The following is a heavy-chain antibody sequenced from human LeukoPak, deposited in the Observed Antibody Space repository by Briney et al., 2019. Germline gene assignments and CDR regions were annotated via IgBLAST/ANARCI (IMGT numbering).Heavy chain of an antibody. CDR2: IYSGGST. Sequence: GGSLRLSCAASGFIVSSNYMNWVRQAPGKGLEWVSVIYSGGSTYYADSVKGRFIISSDNSKNTLYLQMNSLRGEDTAVYYCARGYYYYYMDVWGKGTTVTVSS. J-gene: IGHJ6*03. V-gene: IGHV3-53*01. CDR1: GFIVSSNY. CDR3: ARGYYYYYMDV.